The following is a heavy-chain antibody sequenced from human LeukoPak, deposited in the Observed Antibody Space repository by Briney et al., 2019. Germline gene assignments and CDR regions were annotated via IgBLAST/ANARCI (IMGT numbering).Heavy chain of an antibody. J-gene: IGHJ4*02. D-gene: IGHD1-26*01. CDR3: ARGGYSGSYFAY. CDR1: GVTFDSYA. Sequence: PGGSLRLSCAASGVTFDSYAMTWVRQAPGKGLELVSGIGGRGGSTYYADSVKGRFTLSRGNAKNSLYVQMNSLRAEATALYYCARGGYSGSYFAYWGQGTLVTVSS. CDR2: IGGRGGST. V-gene: IGHV3-23*01.